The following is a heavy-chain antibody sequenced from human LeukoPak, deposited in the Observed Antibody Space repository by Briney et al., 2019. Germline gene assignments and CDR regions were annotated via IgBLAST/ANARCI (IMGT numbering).Heavy chain of an antibody. CDR3: AREGVPIFGVVIDWYFDL. D-gene: IGHD3-3*01. Sequence: PSETLSLTCTVSGGSISSYYWSWIRQPPGKGLEWIGYIYYSGSTNYNPSLKSRVTTSVDTSKNQFSLKLSSVTAADTAVYYCAREGVPIFGVVIDWYFDLWGRGTLVTVSS. J-gene: IGHJ2*01. V-gene: IGHV4-59*01. CDR1: GGSISSYY. CDR2: IYYSGST.